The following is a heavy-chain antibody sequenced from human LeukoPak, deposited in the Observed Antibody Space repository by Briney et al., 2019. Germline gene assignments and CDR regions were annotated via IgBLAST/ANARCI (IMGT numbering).Heavy chain of an antibody. CDR3: AKDPNGDYVGAFDS. V-gene: IGHV3-23*01. D-gene: IGHD4-17*01. CDR1: GFTFSAYA. J-gene: IGHJ3*02. Sequence: PGGSLRPSCAASGFTFSAYAVIWVRQAPGKGLEWVSAISASGDYTHYADSVKGRFDISRDNSKNTVYLQMSSLRAEDAALYYCAKDPNGDYVGAFDSWGQGTTVIVSS. CDR2: ISASGDYT.